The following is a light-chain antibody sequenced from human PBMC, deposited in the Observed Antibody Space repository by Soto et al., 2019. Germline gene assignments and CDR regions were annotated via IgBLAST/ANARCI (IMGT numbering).Light chain of an antibody. CDR3: QSYDSSLGGAV. J-gene: IGLJ3*02. CDR1: SSNIGAGYD. CDR2: GNS. Sequence: QSVLTQPPSVSGAPGQRVTISCTGSSSNIGAGYDVHWYQQLPGTAPKLLIYGNSNRPAGVPDRFSGSKSGTSASLAITGLQAGDEADYYCQSYDSSLGGAVFGGGTQLTVL. V-gene: IGLV1-40*01.